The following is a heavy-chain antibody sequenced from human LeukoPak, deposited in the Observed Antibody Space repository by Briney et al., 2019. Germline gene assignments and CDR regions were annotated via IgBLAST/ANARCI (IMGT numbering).Heavy chain of an antibody. CDR1: GGSISSGSYY. J-gene: IGHJ2*01. CDR3: AKAPGVRPPNDILTGFDL. V-gene: IGHV4-61*02. D-gene: IGHD3-9*01. Sequence: PSETLSLTCTVSGGSISSGSYYWSWIRQPAGQGLEWIGRIYTSGSTNYNPSLKSRVTISVDTSKNQFSLKLSSVTAADTAVYYCAKAPGVRPPNDILTGFDLWGRGTLVTVSS. CDR2: IYTSGST.